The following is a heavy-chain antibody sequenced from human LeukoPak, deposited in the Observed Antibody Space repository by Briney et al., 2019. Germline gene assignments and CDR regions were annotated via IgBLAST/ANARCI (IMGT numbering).Heavy chain of an antibody. V-gene: IGHV3-9*01. CDR2: ISWNSGSI. CDR1: GFTFDDYA. Sequence: GRSLRLSCAASGFTFDDYAMHWVRQAPGKGLEWVSGISWNSGSIGYADSVKGRFTISRDNAKNSLYLQMNSLRAEDTALYYCARSTERGYSGYESPFDYWGQGTLVTVSS. D-gene: IGHD5-12*01. CDR3: ARSTERGYSGYESPFDY. J-gene: IGHJ4*02.